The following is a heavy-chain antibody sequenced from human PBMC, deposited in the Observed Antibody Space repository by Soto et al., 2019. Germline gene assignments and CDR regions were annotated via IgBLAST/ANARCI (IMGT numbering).Heavy chain of an antibody. CDR3: ARVPIGWFGEWYFDY. CDR1: GFTFSSYW. CDR2: INSDGSST. V-gene: IGHV3-74*01. D-gene: IGHD3-10*01. J-gene: IGHJ4*02. Sequence: EVQLVESGGGLVQPGGSLRLSCAASGFTFSSYWMHWVRQAPGKGLVWVSRINSDGSSTSYADSVKGRFTISRDNAKNTLYLQMNSLSAEDTAVYYCARVPIGWFGEWYFDYWGQGTLVTVSS.